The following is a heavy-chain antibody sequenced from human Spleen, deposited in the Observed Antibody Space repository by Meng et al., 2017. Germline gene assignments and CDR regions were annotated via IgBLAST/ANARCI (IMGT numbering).Heavy chain of an antibody. J-gene: IGHJ3*02. CDR2: IYHSGST. CDR1: GYSFSSGYF. Sequence: SETLSLTCTASGYSFSSGYFWGWIRQPPGKGLEWIGSIYHSGSTYYNPSLKSRVTISVDMSKNQFSLKLGSVTAADTAVYYCARGDYYDSSGYYHGRAFDIWGQGTMVTVSS. V-gene: IGHV4-38-2*02. D-gene: IGHD3-22*01. CDR3: ARGDYYDSSGYYHGRAFDI.